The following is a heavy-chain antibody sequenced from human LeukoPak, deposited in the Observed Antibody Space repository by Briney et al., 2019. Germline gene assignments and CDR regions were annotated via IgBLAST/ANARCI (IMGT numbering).Heavy chain of an antibody. D-gene: IGHD3-22*01. Sequence: ASVKVSCKASGYTFTGYYMHWVRQAPGQGLEWMGWINPNSGDTNYAQKFQGWVTMTRDTFISTAYMDLSRLRSDDTAVYYCARGYYYDSSGYYQLDYWGQGTLVTVSS. V-gene: IGHV1-2*04. CDR1: GYTFTGYY. CDR2: INPNSGDT. CDR3: ARGYYYDSSGYYQLDY. J-gene: IGHJ4*02.